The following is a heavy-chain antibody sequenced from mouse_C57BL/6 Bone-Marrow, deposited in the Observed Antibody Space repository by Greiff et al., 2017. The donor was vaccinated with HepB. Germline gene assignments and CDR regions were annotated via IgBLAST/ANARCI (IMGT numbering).Heavy chain of an antibody. CDR2: IYPGGGYT. V-gene: IGHV1-63*01. CDR3: ARGGNGCYFDY. CDR1: GYTFTNYW. D-gene: IGHD2-1*01. J-gene: IGHJ2*01. Sequence: VQLQESGAELVRPGTSVKMSCKASGYTFTNYWIGWAKQRPGHGLEWIGDIYPGGGYTNYNEKFKGKATLTADKSSSTAYMQFSSLTSEDSAIYYCARGGNGCYFDYWGQGTTRTVSS.